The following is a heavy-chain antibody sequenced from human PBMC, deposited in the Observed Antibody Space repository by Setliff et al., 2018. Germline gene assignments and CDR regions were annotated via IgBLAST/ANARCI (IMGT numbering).Heavy chain of an antibody. CDR1: GGSISSYY. J-gene: IGHJ6*03. D-gene: IGHD3-10*01. Sequence: SETLSLTCTVSGGSISSYYWSWIRQPPWKGLEWIGYIYTSGSTNYNPSLKSRVTISLDTSRNQFSVKLSSVTAADTAVYYCARHKSNGSGSYPSLYMDVWGKGIMVTVSS. CDR2: IYTSGST. CDR3: ARHKSNGSGSYPSLYMDV. V-gene: IGHV4-59*08.